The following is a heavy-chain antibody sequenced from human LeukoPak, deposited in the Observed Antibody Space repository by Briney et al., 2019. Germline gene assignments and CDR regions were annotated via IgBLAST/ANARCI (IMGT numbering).Heavy chain of an antibody. J-gene: IGHJ4*01. V-gene: IGHV4-59*08. Sequence: SETRSPAWTVDGASLANICRRWNRPLSEKGLEWIGYLISSGRANYNASLKTRVIISRDTSKNQIPLNLTSVTAADTAVYFCARHRDYYDTWGHGTLVTVSS. D-gene: IGHD3-22*01. CDR2: LISSGRA. CDR3: ARHRDYYDT. CDR1: GASLANIC.